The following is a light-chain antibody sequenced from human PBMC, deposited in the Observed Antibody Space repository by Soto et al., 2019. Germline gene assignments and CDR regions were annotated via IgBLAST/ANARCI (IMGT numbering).Light chain of an antibody. CDR1: KSDLGDYNY. Sequence: QSVLTQPRSVSGSPGQSVTISCTGTKSDLGDYNYVSWFQQHPGKTPKLMIYDVTRRPSGVPDRFSGSQSGNTASLTISGLQADDEAYYYCSSYTSTNTPYVFGTGTKVTVL. V-gene: IGLV2-11*01. CDR3: SSYTSTNTPYV. CDR2: DVT. J-gene: IGLJ1*01.